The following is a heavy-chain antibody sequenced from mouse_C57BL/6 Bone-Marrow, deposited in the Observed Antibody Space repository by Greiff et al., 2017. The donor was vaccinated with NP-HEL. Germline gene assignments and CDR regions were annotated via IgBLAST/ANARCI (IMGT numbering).Heavy chain of an antibody. Sequence: VQLQQSGAELARPGASVKMSCKASGYTFTSYTMHWVKQRPGQGLEWIGYINPSSGYTKYNQKFKDKATLTAAKSSSTAYMQLSCLTSEDSAVYYCASSLNDYDLDDWGQGTTLTVSS. D-gene: IGHD2-4*01. V-gene: IGHV1-4*01. CDR2: INPSSGYT. CDR3: ASSLNDYDLDD. J-gene: IGHJ2*01. CDR1: GYTFTSYT.